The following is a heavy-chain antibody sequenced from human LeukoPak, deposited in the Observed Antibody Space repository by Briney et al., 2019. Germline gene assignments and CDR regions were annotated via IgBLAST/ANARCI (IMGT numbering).Heavy chain of an antibody. CDR2: INPSGGST. V-gene: IGHV1-46*01. CDR3: ARAPDYGSGEDNYYYYGMDV. J-gene: IGHJ6*02. Sequence: ASVKVSCKASGYTFTSYYMHWVRQAPGQGLEWMGIINPSGGSTSYAQKFQGRVTMTRDTSTSTVYMELSSLRSEDTAVYYCARAPDYGSGEDNYYYYGMDVWGQGATVTVSS. D-gene: IGHD3-10*01. CDR1: GYTFTSYY.